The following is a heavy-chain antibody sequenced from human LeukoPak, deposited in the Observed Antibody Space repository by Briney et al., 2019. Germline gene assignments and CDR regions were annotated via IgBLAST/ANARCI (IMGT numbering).Heavy chain of an antibody. CDR3: ARDSYGDYVY. CDR1: GFTFSSYA. V-gene: IGHV3-21*01. CDR2: ISSSSSYI. Sequence: GGSLRLSCAASGFTFSSYAMHWVRQAPGKGLEWVSSISSSSSYIYYADSVKGRFTISRDNAKNSLYLQMNSLRAEDTAVYYCARDSYGDYVYWGQGTLVTVSS. J-gene: IGHJ4*02. D-gene: IGHD4-17*01.